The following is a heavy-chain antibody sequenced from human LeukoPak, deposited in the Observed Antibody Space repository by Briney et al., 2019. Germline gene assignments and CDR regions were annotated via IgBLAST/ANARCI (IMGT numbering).Heavy chain of an antibody. V-gene: IGHV3-21*01. J-gene: IGHJ3*02. Sequence: GGSLRLSCAASGFTFSSYSMNWVRQAPGKGLEWVSSISSSSSYIYYADSVKGRFTISRDNAKNSLCLQMNSLRAEDTAVYYCARDPVGTNAFDIWGQGTMVTVSS. CDR1: GFTFSSYS. D-gene: IGHD4-23*01. CDR3: ARDPVGTNAFDI. CDR2: ISSSSSYI.